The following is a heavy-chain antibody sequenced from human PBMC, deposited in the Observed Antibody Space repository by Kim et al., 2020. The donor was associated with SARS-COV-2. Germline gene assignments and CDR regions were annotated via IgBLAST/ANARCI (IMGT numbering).Heavy chain of an antibody. D-gene: IGHD2-2*01. CDR2: TGADGVRT. Sequence: GGSLRLSCAASGFTFTSYAMTWVRQAPGKGLEWVSATGADGVRTYYADSVKGRFTMSRDNSRNSLYLQLSTLRAEDTAVYYCAEGSGPSCYSPLDYWGQGTLVTVSS. V-gene: IGHV3-23*01. J-gene: IGHJ4*02. CDR1: GFTFTSYA. CDR3: AEGSGPSCYSPLDY.